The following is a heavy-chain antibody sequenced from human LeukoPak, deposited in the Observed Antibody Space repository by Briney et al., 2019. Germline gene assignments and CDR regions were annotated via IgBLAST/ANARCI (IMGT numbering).Heavy chain of an antibody. CDR2: IYYSGST. CDR3: VGSGSYYNPGLDY. J-gene: IGHJ4*02. Sequence: SQTLSLTCTVSGGSISSGGYYWSWIRQPPGKGLEWIGYIYYSGSTNYNPSLKSRVTISVDTSKNQFSLKLSSVTAADTAVYYCVGSGSYYNPGLDYWGQETLVTVSS. V-gene: IGHV4-61*08. D-gene: IGHD3-10*01. CDR1: GGSISSGGYY.